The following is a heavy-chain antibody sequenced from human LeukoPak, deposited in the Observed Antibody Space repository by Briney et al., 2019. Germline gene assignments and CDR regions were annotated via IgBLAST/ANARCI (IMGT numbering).Heavy chain of an antibody. J-gene: IGHJ4*02. CDR1: GFTFSSYP. CDR3: ARPYYYGSGSYLDY. Sequence: PGGSLRLSCAASGFTFSSYPMSWVRQAPGKGLEWVSYITTSSSQIYYGDSVKGRFTISRDNAKNSLYLQMNSLRAEDTAVYYCARPYYYGSGSYLDYWGQGTLVTVSS. V-gene: IGHV3-21*01. D-gene: IGHD3-10*01. CDR2: ITTSSSQI.